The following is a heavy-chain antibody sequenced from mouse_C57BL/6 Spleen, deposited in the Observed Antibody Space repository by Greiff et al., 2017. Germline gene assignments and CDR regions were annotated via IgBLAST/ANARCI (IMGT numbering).Heavy chain of an antibody. Sequence: EVQGVESGGDLVKPGGSLKLSCAASGFTFSSYGMSWVRQTPDKRLEWVATISSGGSYTYYPDSVKGRFTISRDNAKNTLYLQMSSLKSEDTAMYYCARPYSYGSSYVLYYFDYWGQGTTLTVSS. J-gene: IGHJ2*01. CDR2: ISSGGSYT. CDR1: GFTFSSYG. CDR3: ARPYSYGSSYVLYYFDY. V-gene: IGHV5-6*01. D-gene: IGHD1-1*01.